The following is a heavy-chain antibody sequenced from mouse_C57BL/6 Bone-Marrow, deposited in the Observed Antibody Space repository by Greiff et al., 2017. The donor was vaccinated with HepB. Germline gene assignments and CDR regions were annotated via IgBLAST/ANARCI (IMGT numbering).Heavy chain of an antibody. V-gene: IGHV14-4*01. CDR3: TLIYYGNYDAMDY. CDR1: GFNIKDDY. J-gene: IGHJ4*01. CDR2: IDPENGDT. D-gene: IGHD2-1*01. Sequence: VQLQQSGAELVRPGASVKLSCTASGFNIKDDYMHWVKQRPEQGLEWIGWIDPENGDTEYASKFQGKATITADTSSNTAYLQLSSLTSEDTAVYYCTLIYYGNYDAMDYWGQGTSVTVSS.